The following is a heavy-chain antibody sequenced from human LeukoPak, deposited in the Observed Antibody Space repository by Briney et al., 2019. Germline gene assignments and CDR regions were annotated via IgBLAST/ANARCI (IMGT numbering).Heavy chain of an antibody. CDR1: GFTFDDYA. J-gene: IGHJ4*02. CDR2: ISWNSGSI. Sequence: PGGSLRLSCAASGFTFDDYAMHWVRQAPGKGLEWVSGISWNSGSIGYADSVEGRFTISRDNAKNSLFLQMTSLRTEDTALYYCAKDPNSRGVIGLELDHWGQGILVTVSS. D-gene: IGHD3-10*01. V-gene: IGHV3-9*01. CDR3: AKDPNSRGVIGLELDH.